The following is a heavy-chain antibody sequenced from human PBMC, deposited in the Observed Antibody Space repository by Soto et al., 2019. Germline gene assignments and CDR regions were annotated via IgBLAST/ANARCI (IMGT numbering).Heavy chain of an antibody. D-gene: IGHD3-3*01. CDR2: ISNSGYYT. CDR1: GFTFSSYS. CDR3: AGGHYGVVLDY. J-gene: IGHJ4*02. Sequence: EVQLLESGGGLVQPGGSLRLSCAASGFTFSSYSMIWVRQALGKGLEWVSSISNSGYYTIYADSVRGRFTIYRDNSMNTLYVQMNSLRPEDTAVYYCAGGHYGVVLDYWGQGTLVSVSS. V-gene: IGHV3-23*01.